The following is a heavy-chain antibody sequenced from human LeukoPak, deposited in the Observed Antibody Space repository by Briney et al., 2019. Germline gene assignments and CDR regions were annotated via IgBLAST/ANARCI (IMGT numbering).Heavy chain of an antibody. J-gene: IGHJ4*02. V-gene: IGHV3-7*01. CDR3: ARASMVRGVPANY. CDR2: IKQDGSEK. D-gene: IGHD3-10*01. Sequence: GGSLRLSCAASGFTFSSYWMSWVRQATGKGLEWVANIKQDGSEKYYVDSVKGRFTISRDNAKNSLYLQMNSLRAEDTAVYYCARASMVRGVPANYWGQGTLVIVSS. CDR1: GFTFSSYW.